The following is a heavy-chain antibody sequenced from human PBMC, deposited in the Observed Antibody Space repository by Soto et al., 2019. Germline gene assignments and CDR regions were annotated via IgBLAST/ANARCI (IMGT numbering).Heavy chain of an antibody. Sequence: QVQLVQSGAEVKKPGASVKVSCKASGYTFTSYGISWVRQAPGQGLEWMGWISAYNGNTNYAQKLQGRVTMTTDTSTSTADMELRSLRSDDTAVYYCARDLLVGATLPSYYGMDVWGQGTTVTVSS. V-gene: IGHV1-18*01. J-gene: IGHJ6*02. CDR3: ARDLLVGATLPSYYGMDV. D-gene: IGHD1-26*01. CDR1: GYTFTSYG. CDR2: ISAYNGNT.